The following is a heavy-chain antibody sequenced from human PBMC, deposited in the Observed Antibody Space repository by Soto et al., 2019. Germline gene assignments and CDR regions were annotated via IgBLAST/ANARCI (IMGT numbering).Heavy chain of an antibody. J-gene: IGHJ4*02. CDR1: SGSLSTNP. CDR2: TGAGTGPG. CDR3: ARRHSGGFFRCFAS. V-gene: IGHV1-69*06. Sequence: QVQLVQSGTEVKKPGSSVKVSCKASSGSLSTNPSSCVRQAHGQGLEWKGGTGAGTGPGNHAQKFQGRLTVTADKSTSTDDMELTNLSSEDTAVYYCARRHSGGFFRCFASWGQGTLVTVSS. D-gene: IGHD2-15*01.